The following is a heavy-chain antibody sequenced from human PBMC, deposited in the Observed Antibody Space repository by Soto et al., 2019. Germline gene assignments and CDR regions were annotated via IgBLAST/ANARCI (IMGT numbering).Heavy chain of an antibody. D-gene: IGHD4-4*01. V-gene: IGHV3-30*18. CDR1: GFTFSSYG. Sequence: QVQLVESGGCVVQPGRSLRLSCAASGFTFSSYGMHWVRQAPGKGLEWVAVISYDGSNKYYADSVKGRFTISRDNSKNTLYLQMNSLRAEDTAVYYCAKDRLMTTKYGMDVWGQGTTVTVSS. J-gene: IGHJ6*02. CDR2: ISYDGSNK. CDR3: AKDRLMTTKYGMDV.